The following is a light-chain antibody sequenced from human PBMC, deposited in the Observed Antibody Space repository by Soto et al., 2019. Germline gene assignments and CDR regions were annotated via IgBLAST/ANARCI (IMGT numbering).Light chain of an antibody. CDR2: DVA. CDR3: RSYAGSYTLI. J-gene: IGLJ2*01. CDR1: SSDVGGYNY. Sequence: QSALTQPRSVSGSPGQSVTVSCTGSSSDVGGYNYVSWYQQHPGKAPKLLISDVANRASGVPDRFSGSKSGNTASLTISGLQPDDEAEYFCRSYAGSYTLIFGGGTKVTVL. V-gene: IGLV2-11*01.